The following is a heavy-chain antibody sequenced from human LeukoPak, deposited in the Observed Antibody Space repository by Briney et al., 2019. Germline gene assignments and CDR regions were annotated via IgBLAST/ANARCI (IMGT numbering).Heavy chain of an antibody. CDR1: GGSISDNRYY. V-gene: IGHV4-39*01. CDR2: ISYGGTT. D-gene: IGHD6-19*01. J-gene: IGHJ4*02. Sequence: SETLSLTCTVSGGSISDNRYYWGWIRQPPGKGLEWIGSISYGGTTYYNPSLKSRVTISGDTSKNQFSLKLTSVTAADTAVYYCARQEKSSGPPPGYWGQGTLVTVSS. CDR3: ARQEKSSGPPPGY.